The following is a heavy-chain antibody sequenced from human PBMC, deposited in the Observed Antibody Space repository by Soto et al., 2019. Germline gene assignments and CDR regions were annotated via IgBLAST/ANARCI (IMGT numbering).Heavy chain of an antibody. V-gene: IGHV4-39*01. CDR1: GGSISSSSYY. CDR2: IFYSGSA. Sequence: PSETLSLTCTVSGGSISSSSYYWGWIRRPPERGLQWIGHIFYSGSAYYNPSLKSRVTMSVDTSKNQFSLKLNSVTAADTDVYYCARATGYSYTPWSQGTLVTVSS. D-gene: IGHD5-18*01. CDR3: ARATGYSYTP. J-gene: IGHJ5*02.